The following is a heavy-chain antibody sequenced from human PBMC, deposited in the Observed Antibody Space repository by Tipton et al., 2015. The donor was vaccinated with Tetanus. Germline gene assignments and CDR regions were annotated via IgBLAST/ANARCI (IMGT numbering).Heavy chain of an antibody. V-gene: IGHV3-11*01. CDR2: ITGGGSSI. D-gene: IGHD1-1*01. J-gene: IGHJ4*02. CDR3: AQREESLSQKLC. Sequence: SLRLSCAASGFTFSDYYMTWIRQAPGKGLEWVSYITGGGSSIYYADSVKGRFTISRDNAKNSLYLQMNSLRVEDTAVYYCAQREESLSQKLCWGQGTLVTVSS. CDR1: GFTFSDYY.